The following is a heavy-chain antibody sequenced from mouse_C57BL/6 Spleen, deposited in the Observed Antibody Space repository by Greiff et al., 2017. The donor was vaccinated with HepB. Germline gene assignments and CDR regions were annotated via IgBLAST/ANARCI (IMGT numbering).Heavy chain of an antibody. CDR1: GFNIKDDY. V-gene: IGHV14-4*01. J-gene: IGHJ4*01. Sequence: EVQLQQSGAELVRPGASVKLSCTASGFNIKDDYMHWVKQRPEQGLEWIGWIDPENGDTEYASKFQGKATITADTSSNTAYLQLSSLTSEDTAVYYCTTDDYGAMDYWGQGTSVTVSS. D-gene: IGHD2-4*01. CDR3: TTDDYGAMDY. CDR2: IDPENGDT.